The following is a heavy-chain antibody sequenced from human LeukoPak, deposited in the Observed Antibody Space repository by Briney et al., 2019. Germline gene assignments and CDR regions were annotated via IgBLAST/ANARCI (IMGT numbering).Heavy chain of an antibody. CDR1: GGSFSGYY. CDR3: ATGPYYYGSGSYSGRRSSWFDP. Sequence: SETLSLTCAVYGGSFSGYYWSWIRQPPGKGLEWIGEINHSGSTNYNPSLKSRVTISVDTSKNQFSLKLSSVTAADTAVYYCATGPYYYGSGSYSGRRSSWFDPWGQGTLVTVSS. CDR2: INHSGST. V-gene: IGHV4-34*01. J-gene: IGHJ5*02. D-gene: IGHD3-10*01.